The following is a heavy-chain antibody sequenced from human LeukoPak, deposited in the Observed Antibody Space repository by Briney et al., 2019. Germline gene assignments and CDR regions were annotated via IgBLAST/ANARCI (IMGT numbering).Heavy chain of an antibody. CDR2: ISGSGGST. CDR1: GFTFSSYA. V-gene: IGHV3-23*01. J-gene: IGHJ4*02. D-gene: IGHD6-13*01. CDR3: AQRFAAAVYYFDY. Sequence: GSLRLSCXASGFTFSSYAMSWVRQAPGKGLEWVSAISGSGGSTYYADSVKGRFTISRDNSKNTLYLQMNSLRAEDTAVYYCAQRFAAAVYYFDYWGQGTLVTVSS.